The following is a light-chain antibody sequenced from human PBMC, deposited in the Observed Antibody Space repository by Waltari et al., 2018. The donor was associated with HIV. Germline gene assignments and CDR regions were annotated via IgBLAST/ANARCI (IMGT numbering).Light chain of an antibody. CDR3: SSFAGTGTPM. CDR2: GVT. J-gene: IGLJ3*02. Sequence: QSPLYQPASVSGSPGQSITIPCSGVSHQLAFYNFVSWYQLRPGKAPQLIIFGVTRRPSGISSRFSGSTSGGTASLTISDLQIEDEADYFCSSFAGTGTPMFGGGTKLTVL. CDR1: SHQLAFYNF. V-gene: IGLV2-14*01.